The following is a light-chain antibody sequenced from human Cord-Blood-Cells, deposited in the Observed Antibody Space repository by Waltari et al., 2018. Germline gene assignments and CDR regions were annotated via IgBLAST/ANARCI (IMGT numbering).Light chain of an antibody. J-gene: IGLJ2*01. CDR2: EGS. CDR1: SSDVGSYNL. CDR3: CSYAGSSTFVV. V-gene: IGLV2-23*01. Sequence: QSALTQPASVSGSPGQSITISCTGTSSDVGSYNLVSWYQQHPGKAPKLMIYEGSKRPSGVSTRFSGSKAGNTASLTISGLKAEDEADYYGCSYAGSSTFVVFGGGTKLTVL.